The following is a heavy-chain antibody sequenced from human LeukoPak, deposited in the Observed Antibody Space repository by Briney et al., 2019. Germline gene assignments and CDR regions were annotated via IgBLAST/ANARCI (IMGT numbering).Heavy chain of an antibody. V-gene: IGHV3-7*01. Sequence: PGGSLRVSCAASGFTFSNYWMSWVRQAPGKGLEWVANIKQDGSEKCYVDSVKGRFTISRDNAKNPLYLQMNSLRAEDTAVYYCARDRWELLSNSYHYCGLDVWGQGTMVTVSS. CDR3: ARDRWELLSNSYHYCGLDV. CDR1: GFTFSNYW. J-gene: IGHJ6*02. CDR2: IKQDGSEK. D-gene: IGHD2-15*01.